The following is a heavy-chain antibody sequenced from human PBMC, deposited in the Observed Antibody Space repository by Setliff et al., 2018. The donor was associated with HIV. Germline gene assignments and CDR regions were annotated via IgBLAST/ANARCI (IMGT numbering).Heavy chain of an antibody. D-gene: IGHD6-19*01. CDR2: IYYRGGT. CDR1: GASISSYY. CDR3: TRSSGWYEGAYYYYGMDV. J-gene: IGHJ6*02. Sequence: PSETLSLTCNVSGASISSYYWSWIRQPPGKGLEWIGYIYYRGGTNYNPSLKSRLTISVDAAKNQFSLKLSSVTAADTAVYYCTRSSGWYEGAYYYYGMDVWGQGTTVTVSS. V-gene: IGHV4-59*12.